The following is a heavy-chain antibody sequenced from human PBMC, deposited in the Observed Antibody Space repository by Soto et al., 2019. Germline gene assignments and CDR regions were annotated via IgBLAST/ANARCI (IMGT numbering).Heavy chain of an antibody. J-gene: IGHJ3*02. Sequence: PSETLSLTCTVSGGPISSGGYYWSWIRQHPGKGLEWIGYIYYSGSTYYNPSLKSRVTISVDTSKNQFSLKLSSVTAADTAVYYCARMNLGDAFDIWGQGTMVTVS. D-gene: IGHD7-27*01. CDR3: ARMNLGDAFDI. CDR1: GGPISSGGYY. V-gene: IGHV4-31*03. CDR2: IYYSGST.